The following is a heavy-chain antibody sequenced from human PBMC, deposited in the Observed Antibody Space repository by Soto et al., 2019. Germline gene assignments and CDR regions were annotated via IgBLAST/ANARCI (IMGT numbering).Heavy chain of an antibody. CDR2: IYHGGGA. J-gene: IGHJ3*02. CDR3: ARLIMSANSFDI. D-gene: IGHD2-8*01. V-gene: IGHV4-59*12. Sequence: SETLSLTCTVSGGSISSYYWSWIRQPPGKGLEWIGYIYHGGGARYSPSLRRRVTISVDKSKNQFSLNLSSVTAADTAVYYCARLIMSANSFDIWGQGTMVTVSS. CDR1: GGSISSYY.